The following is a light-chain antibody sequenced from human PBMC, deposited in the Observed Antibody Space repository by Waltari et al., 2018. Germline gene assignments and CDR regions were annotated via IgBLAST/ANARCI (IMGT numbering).Light chain of an antibody. CDR2: GAS. CDR3: QQYNNWPPGLT. J-gene: IGKJ1*01. V-gene: IGKV3-15*01. CDR1: QSVSSN. Sequence: EIVMTQSPATLSVSPGERATLSCRASQSVSSNLAWYQQKPGQAPRLLIYGASNRATGIPARFSGSGSGTEFTLTISSLQSEDFAVYYCQQYNNWPPGLTFGQGTKVEIK.